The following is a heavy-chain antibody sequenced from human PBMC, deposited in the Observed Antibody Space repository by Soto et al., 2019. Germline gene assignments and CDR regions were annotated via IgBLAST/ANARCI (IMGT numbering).Heavy chain of an antibody. CDR1: GRSFSGYY. CDR2: INHSGST. V-gene: IGHV4-34*01. D-gene: IGHD3-3*01. J-gene: IGHJ6*04. CDR3: ASSVSRFLEWLSPSNKMDV. Sequence: SETLSLTCAVYGRSFSGYYWSWIRQPPGKGLEWIGEINHSGSTNYNPSLKSRVTISVDTSKNQFSLKLSSVTAAYTAVYYCASSVSRFLEWLSPSNKMDVWNKGTMVTVSS.